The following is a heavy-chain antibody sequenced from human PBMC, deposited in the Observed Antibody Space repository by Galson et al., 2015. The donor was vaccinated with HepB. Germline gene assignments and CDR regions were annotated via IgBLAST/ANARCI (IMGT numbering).Heavy chain of an antibody. Sequence: SLRLSCAASGFTFSSYAMHWVRQAPGKGLEWVVVISYDGNNKDYVDSVKGRFTISRDNSKNTLYLQMNSLRPEDTAVYYCARVVTLLWFGDGAFDIWGQGTMVTVSS. V-gene: IGHV3-30*04. CDR3: ARVVTLLWFGDGAFDI. CDR1: GFTFSSYA. CDR2: ISYDGNNK. D-gene: IGHD3-10*01. J-gene: IGHJ3*02.